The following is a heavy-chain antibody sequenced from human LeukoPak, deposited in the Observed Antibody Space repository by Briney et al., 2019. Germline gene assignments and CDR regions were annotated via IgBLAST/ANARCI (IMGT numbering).Heavy chain of an antibody. V-gene: IGHV1-58*01. CDR3: AASWGLRRVYYYGMDV. CDR1: GFTFTSSA. CDR2: IVVGSGNT. D-gene: IGHD4-17*01. J-gene: IGHJ6*04. Sequence: ASVKVSCKASGFTFTSSAVQWVRQARGQRLEWIGWIVVGSGNTNYAQKFQERVTITRDMSTSTAYMELSSLRSEDTAVYYCAASWGLRRVYYYGMDVWGKGTTVTVSS.